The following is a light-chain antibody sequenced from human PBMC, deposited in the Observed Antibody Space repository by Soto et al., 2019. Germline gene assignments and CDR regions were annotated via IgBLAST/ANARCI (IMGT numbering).Light chain of an antibody. J-gene: IGLJ1*01. CDR3: NSYTSSSSV. V-gene: IGLV2-14*01. CDR2: EVS. CDR1: SSDVGGYNY. Sequence: LAQPASVSGSPGQSITISCTGTSSDVGGYNYVSWYQQHPGKAPKLIIYEVSNRPSGVSNRFSGSKSANTASLTISGLQAEDEADYYCNSYTSSSSVFGTGTKVTVL.